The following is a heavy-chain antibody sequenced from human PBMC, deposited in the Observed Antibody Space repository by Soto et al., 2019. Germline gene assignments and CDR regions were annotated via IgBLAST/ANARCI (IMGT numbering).Heavy chain of an antibody. J-gene: IGHJ4*02. CDR2: ISGRGSST. D-gene: IGHD2-2*01. Sequence: EVQLLNSGGGLVQPGGSLRLSCAASGFTFSNYDMNWVRQAPGKGLEWVSAISGRGSSTYYADSVKGRSTISRDDSKNTAYLQMNRLRAEDTAVYYCAKGSIVAGAIRYDLDYWGQGTLVTVSS. V-gene: IGHV3-23*01. CDR3: AKGSIVAGAIRYDLDY. CDR1: GFTFSNYD.